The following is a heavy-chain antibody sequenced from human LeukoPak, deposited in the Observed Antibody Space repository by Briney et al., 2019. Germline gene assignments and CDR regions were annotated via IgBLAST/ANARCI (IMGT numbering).Heavy chain of an antibody. V-gene: IGHV3-11*01. CDR1: GFAFSDYY. J-gene: IGHJ1*01. CDR3: ARGQYDRSPFLQH. CDR2: ISSSGSTI. Sequence: TGGSLRLSCAASGFAFSDYYMSWIRRAPGKGLEWVSYISSSGSTIYYADSVKGRFTISRDNAKNSMYLQMNSLRAEDTAVYYCARGQYDRSPFLQHWGQGTLVTVSS. D-gene: IGHD3-22*01.